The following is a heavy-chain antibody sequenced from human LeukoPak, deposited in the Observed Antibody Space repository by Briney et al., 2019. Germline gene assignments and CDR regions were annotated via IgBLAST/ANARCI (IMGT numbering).Heavy chain of an antibody. V-gene: IGHV4-34*01. CDR1: GGSFSGYY. J-gene: IGHJ1*01. CDR3: ARRLLGYCSGGSCYSGYFQH. D-gene: IGHD2-15*01. CDR2: INHSGST. Sequence: PSETLSHTCAVYGGSFSGYYWSWIRQPPGKGLEWIGEINHSGSTNSNPSLKSRVTISVDTSKNQFSLKLSSVTAADTAMYYCARRLLGYCSGGSCYSGYFQHWGQGTLVTVSS.